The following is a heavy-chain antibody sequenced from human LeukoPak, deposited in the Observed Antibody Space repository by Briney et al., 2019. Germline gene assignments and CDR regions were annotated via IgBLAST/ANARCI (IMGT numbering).Heavy chain of an antibody. CDR1: GFTFSSYA. V-gene: IGHV3-30*04. CDR2: ISYDGSNK. J-gene: IGHJ6*02. Sequence: GGSLRLSCAASGFTFSSYAMHWVRQAPGKGLEWVAVISYDGSNKYYADSVKGRFTISRDNSKNTLYLQMKSLRAEDTAVYYCARDMADSSGYYGYYYGMDVWGQGTTVTVSS. CDR3: ARDMADSSGYYGYYYGMDV. D-gene: IGHD3-22*01.